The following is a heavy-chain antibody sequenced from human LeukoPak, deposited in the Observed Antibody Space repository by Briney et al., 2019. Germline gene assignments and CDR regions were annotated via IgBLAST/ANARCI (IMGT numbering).Heavy chain of an antibody. Sequence: SETLSLTCTVSGYSISSGYFWGWIRQSPGKGLEWIGSIHHTGNTFYNPSLKSRLSLSLDTPKNQFFLKLSSVTAADTAVYYCARSRGIVVVPAAQENAFDIWGQGTMVTVSS. CDR1: GYSISSGYF. D-gene: IGHD2-2*01. CDR2: IHHTGNT. J-gene: IGHJ3*02. CDR3: ARSRGIVVVPAAQENAFDI. V-gene: IGHV4-38-2*02.